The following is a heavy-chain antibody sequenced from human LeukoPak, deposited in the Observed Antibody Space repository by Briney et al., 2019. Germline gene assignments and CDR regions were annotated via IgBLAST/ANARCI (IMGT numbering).Heavy chain of an antibody. CDR3: VSSRIHDSSYYYYAY. J-gene: IGHJ4*02. Sequence: LGESLKISCRGSGYTFTPFTTYWIGWVRQMPGKGLEWMGIIYPVDSRTRFSPSFQGQVTISADKSISTAYLQWSSLKASDTAIYYCVSSRIHDSSYYYYAYWGQGTLVTVSS. V-gene: IGHV5-51*01. CDR2: IYPVDSRT. CDR1: GYTFTPFTTYW. D-gene: IGHD3-22*01.